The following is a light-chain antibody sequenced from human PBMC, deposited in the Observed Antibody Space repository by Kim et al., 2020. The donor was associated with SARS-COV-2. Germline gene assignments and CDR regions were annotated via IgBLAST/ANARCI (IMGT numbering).Light chain of an antibody. J-gene: IGKJ1*01. CDR3: QQYYSYPWT. CDR2: AAS. CDR1: QGISSY. Sequence: ASTGDRVTITCRASQGISSYLAWYQQKLGKAPKLLIYAASTLQSGVPSRFSGSGSGTDFTLTISCLQSEDFASYYCQQYYSYPWTFGQGTKVDIK. V-gene: IGKV1-8*01.